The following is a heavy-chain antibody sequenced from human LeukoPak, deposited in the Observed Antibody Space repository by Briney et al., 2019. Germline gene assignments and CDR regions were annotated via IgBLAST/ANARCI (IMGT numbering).Heavy chain of an antibody. CDR2: INHSGSA. CDR3: ARGLSNSRRTLLGLDY. J-gene: IGHJ4*02. V-gene: IGHV4-34*01. Sequence: SETLSLTCAVYGGSFSGYYWNWIRQPPGKGLEWIGEINHSGSANYNPSLKSRVTISIDTSKNQFSLKLSSVTAADTAMFYCARGLSNSRRTLLGLDYWGQGTLVTVSS. D-gene: IGHD2/OR15-2a*01. CDR1: GGSFSGYY.